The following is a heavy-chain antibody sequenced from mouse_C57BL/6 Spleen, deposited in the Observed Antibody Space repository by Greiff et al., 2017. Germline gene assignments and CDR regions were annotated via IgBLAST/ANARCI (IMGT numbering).Heavy chain of an antibody. V-gene: IGHV7-3*01. CDR2: IRNKANGYTT. Sequence: EVMLVESGGGLVQPGGSLSLSCAASGFTFTDYYMSWVRQPPGKALEWLGFIRNKANGYTTEYSASVKGRFTISRDNSQSILYLQMNALRAEDSATYYCARYSPLYYGHYFDYWGQGTTLTVSS. D-gene: IGHD2-1*01. CDR3: ARYSPLYYGHYFDY. J-gene: IGHJ2*01. CDR1: GFTFTDYY.